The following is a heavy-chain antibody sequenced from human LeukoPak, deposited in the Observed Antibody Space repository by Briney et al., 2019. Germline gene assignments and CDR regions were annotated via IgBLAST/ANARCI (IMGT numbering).Heavy chain of an antibody. V-gene: IGHV3-30*04. CDR3: ARGGTMVRGVTNNWFDP. CDR1: GFTLSSYA. D-gene: IGHD3-10*01. CDR2: TSNDGSNQ. J-gene: IGHJ5*02. Sequence: GGSLRLSCAASGFTLSSYAMHWVRQAPGKGLEWVAVTSNDGSNQYYADSVKGRFTISRDNAKNSLYLQMNSLRAEDTAVYYCARGGTMVRGVTNNWFDPWGQGTLVTVSS.